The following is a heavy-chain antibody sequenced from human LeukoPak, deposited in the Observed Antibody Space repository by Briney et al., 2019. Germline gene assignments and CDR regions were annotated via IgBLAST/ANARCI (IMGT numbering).Heavy chain of an antibody. V-gene: IGHV3-48*03. J-gene: IGHJ6*03. CDR3: AKDRLLAKEYYYYYMDV. Sequence: PGGSLRLSCAASGFTFSSYEMNWVRQAPGKGLEWVSYISSSGSTIYYADSVKGRFTISRDNAKNTLYLQMNSLRAEDTAVYYCAKDRLLAKEYYYYYMDVWGKGTTVTVSS. D-gene: IGHD3-3*01. CDR2: ISSSGSTI. CDR1: GFTFSSYE.